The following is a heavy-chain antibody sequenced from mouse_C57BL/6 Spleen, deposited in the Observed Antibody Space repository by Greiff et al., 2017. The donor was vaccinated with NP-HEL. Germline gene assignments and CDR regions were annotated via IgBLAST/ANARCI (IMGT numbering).Heavy chain of an antibody. CDR2: INPNNGGT. V-gene: IGHV1-26*01. Sequence: EVQLQQSGPELVKPGASVKISCKASGYTFTDYYMNWVKQSHGKSLEWIGDINPNNGGTSYNQKFKGKATLTVDKSSSTAYMELRSLTSEDSAVYYCARKGIYYYGSSYFDYWGQGTTLTVSS. J-gene: IGHJ2*01. CDR3: ARKGIYYYGSSYFDY. CDR1: GYTFTDYY. D-gene: IGHD1-1*01.